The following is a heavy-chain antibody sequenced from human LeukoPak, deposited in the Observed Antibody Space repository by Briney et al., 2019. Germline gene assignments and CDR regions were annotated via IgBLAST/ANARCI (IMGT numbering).Heavy chain of an antibody. J-gene: IGHJ4*02. V-gene: IGHV1-46*01. Sequence: ASVKVSCKASGYTFTSYYMHWVRQAPGQGLEWMGIINPSGGSTSYAQKFQGRVTMIRGTSTSTVYMELSSLRSEDTAVYYCARANVVVPAALDYWGQGTLVTVSS. CDR2: INPSGGST. D-gene: IGHD2-2*01. CDR3: ARANVVVPAALDY. CDR1: GYTFTSYY.